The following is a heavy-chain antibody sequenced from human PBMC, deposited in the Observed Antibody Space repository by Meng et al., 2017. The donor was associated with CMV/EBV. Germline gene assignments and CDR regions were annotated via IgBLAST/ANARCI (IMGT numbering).Heavy chain of an antibody. CDR1: TSG. CDR2: VTYGGTTK. J-gene: IGHJ4*02. D-gene: IGHD5-18*01. Sequence: TSGMHWVRQAPGKGLEWVAVVTYGGTTKSYADSVKGRFTISRDNSKNTLYLEMNSLRVEDTAVYYCAKESASATGGYTYGPQGFDYWGQGTLVTVSS. V-gene: IGHV3-30*18. CDR3: AKESASATGGYTYGPQGFDY.